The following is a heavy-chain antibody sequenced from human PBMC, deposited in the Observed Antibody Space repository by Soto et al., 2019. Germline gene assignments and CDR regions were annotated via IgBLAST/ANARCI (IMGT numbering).Heavy chain of an antibody. CDR3: ARLTSPIVVVVATPAYYYFDY. CDR2: INAGNGNT. Sequence: ASVKSSCKASGYTFTSYAMHWVRQAPGQRLEWMGWINAGNGNTKYSQKFQGRVTITRDTSASTAYMELSSLRSEDTAVYYCARLTSPIVVVVATPAYYYFDYWGQGTLVTVSS. CDR1: GYTFTSYA. D-gene: IGHD2-15*01. V-gene: IGHV1-3*01. J-gene: IGHJ4*02.